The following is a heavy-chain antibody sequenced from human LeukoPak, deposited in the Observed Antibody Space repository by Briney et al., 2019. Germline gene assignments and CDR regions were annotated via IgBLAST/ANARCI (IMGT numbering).Heavy chain of an antibody. CDR3: ARNSGYRVVATGPPDY. CDR1: GYSISSGYY. D-gene: IGHD1-1*01. J-gene: IGHJ4*02. V-gene: IGHV4-38-2*02. CDR2: IYQSGST. Sequence: SETLSLTCTVSGYSISSGYYWGWIRQPPGKGLEWIGNIYQSGSTYYNPSLKSRVTISVDTSKNQFSLNLSSVTAADTAVYYCARNSGYRVVATGPPDYWGQGTLVTVSS.